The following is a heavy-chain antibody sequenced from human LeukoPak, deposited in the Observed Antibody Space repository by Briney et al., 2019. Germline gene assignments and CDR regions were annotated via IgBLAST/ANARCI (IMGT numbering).Heavy chain of an antibody. J-gene: IGHJ4*02. CDR2: IYTSGNT. CDR1: GGSTNSYF. D-gene: IGHD1-26*01. Sequence: SETLSLTCTVSGGSTNSYFWTWIRQPAGKGLEWIGRIYTSGNTNYNPSLKSRVTLSVDTSKNQFSLNLTSVTAADTAVYYCARELVGAASPRPTDYWGQGTLVTVSS. CDR3: ARELVGAASPRPTDY. V-gene: IGHV4-4*07.